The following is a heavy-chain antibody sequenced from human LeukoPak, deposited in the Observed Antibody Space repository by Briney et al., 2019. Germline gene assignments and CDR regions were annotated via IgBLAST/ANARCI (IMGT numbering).Heavy chain of an antibody. V-gene: IGHV1-18*01. Sequence: ASVKVSCKASGYTFTSYGISWVRQAPGQGLEWMGWISAYNGNTNYAQKLQGRVTMTTDTSTSTAYMELRSLRSDDTAVYYCARSYGGNSDYYYYGMDVWGQGTTVTVSS. CDR1: GYTFTSYG. CDR2: ISAYNGNT. CDR3: ARSYGGNSDYYYYGMDV. D-gene: IGHD4-23*01. J-gene: IGHJ6*02.